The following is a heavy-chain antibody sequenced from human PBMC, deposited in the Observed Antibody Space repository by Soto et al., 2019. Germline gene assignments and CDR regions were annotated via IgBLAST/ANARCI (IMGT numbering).Heavy chain of an antibody. D-gene: IGHD1-26*01. Sequence: ASVKVSCKASGGTFSSYTISWVRQAPGRGLEWMGRIIPILGIANYAQKFQGRVTITADKSTSTAYMELSSLRSEGTAVYYCARAPGARTQIYFDYWGQGTLVTVSS. CDR2: IIPILGIA. V-gene: IGHV1-69*02. CDR1: GGTFSSYT. J-gene: IGHJ4*02. CDR3: ARAPGARTQIYFDY.